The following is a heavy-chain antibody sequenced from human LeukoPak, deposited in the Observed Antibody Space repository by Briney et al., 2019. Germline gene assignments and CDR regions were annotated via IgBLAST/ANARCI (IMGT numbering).Heavy chain of an antibody. J-gene: IGHJ4*02. CDR3: AIEQGSLDY. V-gene: IGHV3-33*01. CDR2: MWYDGSNE. Sequence: PGRSLRLSCAASGFTFMSYGMHWVRQAPGKGLEWVAVMWYDGSNEYYADSVKGRFTISRDNSKNTLYLQMNSLRAEDTAVYYCAIEQGSLDYWGQGTLVTVSS. CDR1: GFTFMSYG.